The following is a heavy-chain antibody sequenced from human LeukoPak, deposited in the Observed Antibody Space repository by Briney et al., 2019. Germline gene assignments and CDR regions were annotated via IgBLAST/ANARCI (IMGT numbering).Heavy chain of an antibody. D-gene: IGHD3-3*01. V-gene: IGHV4-39*01. Sequence: SETLSLTCTVSGGSISSSSYYWGWIRQPPGKGLEWIGSMYYSGSTYCNPSLKSRFTISVDTSKNQFSLKLSSVTAADTAVYYCVSLLEWLLALDYWGQGTLVTVSS. CDR3: VSLLEWLLALDY. CDR2: MYYSGST. CDR1: GGSISSSSYY. J-gene: IGHJ4*02.